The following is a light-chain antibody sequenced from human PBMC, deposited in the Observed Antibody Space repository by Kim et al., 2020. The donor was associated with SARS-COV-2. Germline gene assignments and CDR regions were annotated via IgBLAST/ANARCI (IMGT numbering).Light chain of an antibody. V-gene: IGLV3-1*01. CDR2: QNN. J-gene: IGLJ2*01. CDR1: KLGNKY. CDR3: QAWDSTTAV. Sequence: SYELTQPPSVSVSPGQTASITCSGDKLGNKYTCWYQQRPGLSPVVVIYQNNKRPSGIPERFSGSNSGNTATLTISGTQAMDEADYYCQAWDSTTAVFGGG.